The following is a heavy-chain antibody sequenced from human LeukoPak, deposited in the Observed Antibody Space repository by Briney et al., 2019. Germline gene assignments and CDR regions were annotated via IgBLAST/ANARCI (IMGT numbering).Heavy chain of an antibody. J-gene: IGHJ4*02. V-gene: IGHV3-74*01. CDR1: GFSFSSYW. Sequence: PGGSLRLSCAASGFSFSSYWMHWVRQAPGKGLVWVSRLNTDGSSTNYADSVKGRFTISRDNAKNTLYLQMNSLRDEDTAVYYCARRAYGDDPFDYWGQGTLVTVSS. CDR2: LNTDGSST. D-gene: IGHD4-17*01. CDR3: ARRAYGDDPFDY.